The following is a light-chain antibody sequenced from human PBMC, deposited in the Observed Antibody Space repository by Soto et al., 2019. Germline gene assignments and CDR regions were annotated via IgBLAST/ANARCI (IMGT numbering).Light chain of an antibody. CDR1: QSISSW. CDR3: QEYNGYST. Sequence: EIQMTQSPSTLSATVGDRVTITCRASQSISSWLAWYQQKPGKAPKLLIFDASSLEGGVPSRFSGSGSGTEFALTTSSLRPDNSATYYCQEYNGYSTFGQGTK. V-gene: IGKV1-5*01. J-gene: IGKJ2*01. CDR2: DAS.